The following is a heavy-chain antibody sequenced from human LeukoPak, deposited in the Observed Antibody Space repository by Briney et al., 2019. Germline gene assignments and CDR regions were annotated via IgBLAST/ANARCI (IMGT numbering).Heavy chain of an antibody. CDR3: ARGGEIEGYVSHMDV. CDR2: ISYDGSNK. J-gene: IGHJ6*03. V-gene: IGHV3-30*04. Sequence: GGSLRLSCAASGFAFSSYAMHWVRQAPGKGLEWVAVISYDGSNKYYADSVKGRFTISRDNSKNTLYLQMNSLRAEDTAVYYCARGGEIEGYVSHMDVWGKGTTVTVSS. D-gene: IGHD7-27*01. CDR1: GFAFSSYA.